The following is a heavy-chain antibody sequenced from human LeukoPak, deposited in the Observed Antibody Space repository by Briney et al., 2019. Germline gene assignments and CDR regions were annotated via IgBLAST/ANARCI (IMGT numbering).Heavy chain of an antibody. Sequence: PGGSLRLSCAASGFTFSDHYIDWVRQAPGKGLEWVARTRNKVNSYTTAYAASVTGRFTVSRDDSNNSVYLQMNSLKIEDTAVYYCARSMYGEGRRIIDFDYWGQGSLLTVSS. J-gene: IGHJ4*02. D-gene: IGHD4/OR15-4a*01. CDR2: TRNKVNSYTT. CDR1: GFTFSDHY. V-gene: IGHV3-72*01. CDR3: ARSMYGEGRRIIDFDY.